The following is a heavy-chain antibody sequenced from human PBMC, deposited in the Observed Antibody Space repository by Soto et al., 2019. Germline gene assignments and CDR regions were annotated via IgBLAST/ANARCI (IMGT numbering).Heavy chain of an antibody. CDR1: GFTFSSYA. CDR2: ISNSGDST. CDR3: ARDPSTGSADY. D-gene: IGHD3-9*01. J-gene: IGHJ4*02. V-gene: IGHV3-23*01. Sequence: GRSLRPSCVASGFTFSSYALNWVRQAPGKGLEWVSTISNSGDSTYYADSVKGRFTVSRDNSNNTLYLQMNSLRAEDTAVYYCARDPSTGSADYWGQGTLVTVSS.